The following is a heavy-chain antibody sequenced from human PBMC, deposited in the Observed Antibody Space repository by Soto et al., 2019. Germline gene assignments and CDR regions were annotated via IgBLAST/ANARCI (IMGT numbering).Heavy chain of an antibody. J-gene: IGHJ5*02. CDR2: IYHIVST. CDR3: ASGGVGSGSYLQKIWFDP. D-gene: IGHD3-10*01. V-gene: IGHV4-30-2*01. Sequence: SETLSLTCAVCGGSISSGCYSWSWIRQPPGKGLEWIGYIYHIVSTYYNPSLKSRVTISVDRSNKHFSLKLSSVTAANTAVYYCASGGVGSGSYLQKIWFDPSGQCTLVALCS. CDR1: GGSISSGCYS.